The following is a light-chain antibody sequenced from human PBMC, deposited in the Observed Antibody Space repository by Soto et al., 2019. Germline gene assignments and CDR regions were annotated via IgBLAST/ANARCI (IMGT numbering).Light chain of an antibody. Sequence: EIVMTQSPDNLSVSLGQGATLSCRASQPISRNLAWYQQKPGQAPRLLIYGAYTRATDIQGRFSGGGSGTEFTLTIRSLQSEDFAIYFCKQYNTWPRTFGQGTKVDIK. CDR3: KQYNTWPRT. V-gene: IGKV3-15*01. CDR2: GAY. CDR1: QPISRN. J-gene: IGKJ1*01.